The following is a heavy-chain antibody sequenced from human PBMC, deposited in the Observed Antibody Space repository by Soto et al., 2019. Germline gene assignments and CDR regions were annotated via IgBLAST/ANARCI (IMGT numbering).Heavy chain of an antibody. CDR2: ISGSGGST. J-gene: IGHJ5*02. Sequence: GGSLRLSCAASGFTFSSYSMNWVRQAPGKGLEWVSAISGSGGSTYYADSVKGRFTISRDNSKNTLYLQMNSLRAEDTAVYYCAKSVDLRYFDLDINWFDPWGQGTLVTVSS. D-gene: IGHD3-9*01. V-gene: IGHV3-23*01. CDR3: AKSVDLRYFDLDINWFDP. CDR1: GFTFSSYS.